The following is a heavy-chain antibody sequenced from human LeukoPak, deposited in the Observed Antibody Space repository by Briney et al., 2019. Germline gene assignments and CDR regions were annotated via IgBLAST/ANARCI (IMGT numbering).Heavy chain of an antibody. CDR2: INHFGIT. Sequence: SETLSLTCTVSGGSISSRTYYWSWIRQSPGKGLEWIGEINHFGITNYNPSLKSRVTIFVDTSKKQFSLKLSSVTAADTAVYYCARRPRNSVNYDGPPGLDYWGQGTLVTVSS. CDR1: GGSISSRTYY. D-gene: IGHD3-3*01. V-gene: IGHV4-39*01. CDR3: ARRPRNSVNYDGPPGLDY. J-gene: IGHJ4*02.